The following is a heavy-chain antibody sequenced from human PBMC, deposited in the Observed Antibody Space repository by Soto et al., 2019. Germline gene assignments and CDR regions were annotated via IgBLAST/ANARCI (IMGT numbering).Heavy chain of an antibody. CDR1: GYTFTSYG. J-gene: IGHJ5*02. CDR2: SSAHNGNT. V-gene: IGHV1-18*01. Sequence: QVQLVQSGAEVKKPGASVKVSCKASGYTFTSYGIIWVRQAPGQGIEWMGWSSAHNGNTNYTPKLQGRVTMTTDTSTSTASMELRTLKSDDPAVYYCARVLPPFDPWGQGTLVTVSS. CDR3: ARVLPPFDP.